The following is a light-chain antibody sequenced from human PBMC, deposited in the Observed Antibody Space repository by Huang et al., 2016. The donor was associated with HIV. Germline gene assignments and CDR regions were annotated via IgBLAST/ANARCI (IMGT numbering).Light chain of an antibody. CDR2: AAS. CDR3: QQYFTTPPWT. Sequence: DIQMTQSPSSLSASIGDRVTITCRVSQGISNSLAWYQQKPGKAPKLLLYAASRLKSGVPSRFSGSGSGTTYTLTISSLRPEDFATFYCQQYFTTPPWTFGQGTKLEIK. V-gene: IGKV1-NL1*01. J-gene: IGKJ2*01. CDR1: QGISNS.